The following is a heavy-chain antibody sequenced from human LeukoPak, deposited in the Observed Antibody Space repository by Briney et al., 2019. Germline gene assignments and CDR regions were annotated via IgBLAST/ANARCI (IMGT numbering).Heavy chain of an antibody. CDR1: GLTFSGSA. CDR2: IRSKANSYAT. CDR3: TRGGSTYSSDWYIDY. Sequence: PGGSLRLSCAASGLTFSGSAMHWVRQASGKGLEWVGRIRSKANSYATAYATSVKGMFTISRDDSQNTAYLQMSSLETEDTAVYYCTRGGSTYSSDWYIDYWGQGTLVTVSS. J-gene: IGHJ4*02. D-gene: IGHD6-19*01. V-gene: IGHV3-73*01.